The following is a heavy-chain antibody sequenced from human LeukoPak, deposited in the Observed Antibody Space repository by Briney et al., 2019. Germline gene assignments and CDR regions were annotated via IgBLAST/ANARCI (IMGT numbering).Heavy chain of an antibody. V-gene: IGHV3-15*01. Sequence: GGSLRLSCAASGFTFSSYSMNWVRQAPGKGLEWVGRIRSRTDGGTTDYAAPVKGRFTISRDDSKDTLYLQMNSLKTEDTAVYYCTTRRLAAAGFDYWGQGTLVTVSS. CDR3: TTRRLAAAGFDY. CDR1: GFTFSSYS. J-gene: IGHJ4*02. D-gene: IGHD6-13*01. CDR2: IRSRTDGGTT.